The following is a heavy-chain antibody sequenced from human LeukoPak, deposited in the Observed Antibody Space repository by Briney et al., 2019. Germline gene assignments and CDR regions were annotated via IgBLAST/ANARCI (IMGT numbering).Heavy chain of an antibody. CDR1: GFTFSSYW. D-gene: IGHD2-8*01. CDR2: IKQDGSEK. V-gene: IGHV3-7*01. J-gene: IGHJ3*02. Sequence: GGSLRLSCAASGFTFSSYWMSWVRQAPGKGLEWVANIKQDGSEKYYVDSVKGRFTISRDNAKNSLYLQMNSLRAEDTAVYYCARDRNIVLMVYAIAYAFDIWGQGTMVTVSS. CDR3: ARDRNIVLMVYAIAYAFDI.